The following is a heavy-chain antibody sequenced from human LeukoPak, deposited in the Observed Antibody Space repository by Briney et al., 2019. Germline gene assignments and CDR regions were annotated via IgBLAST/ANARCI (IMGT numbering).Heavy chain of an antibody. CDR2: ISGSGGST. CDR3: AKGGSTLRTYNWFDS. Sequence: GGSLRLSCAASGFTFSSHAMGWVRQAPGKGLEWVSAISGSGGSTYYPDSVKGRFTVSRDNSKNTLHLQMSSLRAEDTAVYYCAKGGSTLRTYNWFDSWGQGTLVTVSS. D-gene: IGHD3-16*01. J-gene: IGHJ5*01. CDR1: GFTFSSHA. V-gene: IGHV3-23*01.